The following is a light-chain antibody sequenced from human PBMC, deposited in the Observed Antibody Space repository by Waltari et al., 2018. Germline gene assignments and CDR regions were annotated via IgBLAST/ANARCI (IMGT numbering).Light chain of an antibody. CDR2: GAS. CDR3: QQYGNSPSYT. V-gene: IGKV3-20*01. Sequence: EIVLTQSPGTLSLSPGERATHSCRASQSVSSSYLAWYQQKPGQAPRLLFFGASSRATGIPDRFSGSGSGTDFTLTISRLEPEDFAVYYCQQYGNSPSYTFGQGTKLEI. J-gene: IGKJ2*01. CDR1: QSVSSSY.